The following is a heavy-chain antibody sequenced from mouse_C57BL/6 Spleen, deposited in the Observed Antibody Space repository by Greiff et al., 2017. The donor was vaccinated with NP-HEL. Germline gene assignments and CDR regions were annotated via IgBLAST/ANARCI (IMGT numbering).Heavy chain of an antibody. CDR2: INPNNGGT. V-gene: IGHV1-26*01. Sequence: EVQLQQSGPELVKPGASVKISCKASGYTFTDYYMNWVKQSHGKSLEWIGDINPNNGGTSYNQKFKGKDTLTVDKSSSTAYMELRSLTSEDSAGYYCAREGRAMDYWGQGTSVTGSS. J-gene: IGHJ4*01. CDR3: AREGRAMDY. CDR1: GYTFTDYY.